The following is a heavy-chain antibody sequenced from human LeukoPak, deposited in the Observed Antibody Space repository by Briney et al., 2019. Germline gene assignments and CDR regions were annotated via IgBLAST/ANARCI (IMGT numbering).Heavy chain of an antibody. V-gene: IGHV3-30-3*01. CDR3: ARDPDIVVVVAAKFSRVAGFDY. D-gene: IGHD2-15*01. CDR2: ISYDESNK. CDR1: GFTFSSSA. Sequence: GGSLRLSCAASGFTFSSSAMHWVREAPGKGLEWVAVISYDESNKYYADSVKGRFTISRDNSKNTLYLQMNSLRAEDTAVYYCARDPDIVVVVAAKFSRVAGFDYWGQGTLVTVSS. J-gene: IGHJ4*02.